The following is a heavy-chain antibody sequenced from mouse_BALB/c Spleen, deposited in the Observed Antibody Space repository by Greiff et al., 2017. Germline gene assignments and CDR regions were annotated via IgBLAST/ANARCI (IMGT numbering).Heavy chain of an antibody. V-gene: IGHV5-6-5*01. Sequence: VQLKESGGGLVKPGGSLKLSCAASGFTFSSYAMSWVRQTPEKRLEWVASISSGGSTYYPDSVKGRFTISRDNARNILYLQMSSLRSEDTAMYYCARGLNYYGSSYDYFDYWGQGTTLTVSS. D-gene: IGHD1-1*01. J-gene: IGHJ2*01. CDR1: GFTFSSYA. CDR3: ARGLNYYGSSYDYFDY. CDR2: ISSGGST.